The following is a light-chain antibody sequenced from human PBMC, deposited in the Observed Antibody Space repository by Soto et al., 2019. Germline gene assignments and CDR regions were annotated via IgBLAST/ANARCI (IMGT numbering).Light chain of an antibody. J-gene: IGLJ3*02. Sequence: QSALTQPPSASGTPGQRVTISCSGSSSKIGSNTVNWYQQLPGTAPKLLIYSNNQRPSGVPDRFSGSKSGTSASLAISGLQSEDEADYYCAAWDDSLNGRVFGGGTKLTVL. CDR1: SSKIGSNT. CDR2: SNN. CDR3: AAWDDSLNGRV. V-gene: IGLV1-44*01.